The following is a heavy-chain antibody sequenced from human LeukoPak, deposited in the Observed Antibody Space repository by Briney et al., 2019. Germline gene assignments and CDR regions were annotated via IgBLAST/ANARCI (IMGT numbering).Heavy chain of an antibody. CDR3: ARDKGSRYYDSSGYPRYYFDY. CDR2: ISSNGGST. J-gene: IGHJ4*02. V-gene: IGHV3-64*01. D-gene: IGHD3-22*01. Sequence: GGSLRLSCAASGFTFSSYAMHWVRQAPGKGLEYVSAISSNGGSTYYANSVKGRFTTSRDNSKNTLYLQMGSLRAEDMAVYYCARDKGSRYYDSSGYPRYYFDYWGQGTLVTVSS. CDR1: GFTFSSYA.